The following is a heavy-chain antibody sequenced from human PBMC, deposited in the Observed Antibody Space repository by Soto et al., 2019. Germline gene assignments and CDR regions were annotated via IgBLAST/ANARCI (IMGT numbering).Heavy chain of an antibody. CDR3: ARILFMVAPDSEPFDY. J-gene: IGHJ4*02. CDR2: ISGGGNDR. Sequence: TGGSLRLSCAASGFPFSSYAMSWVRQTPEGGLEWVAAISGGGNDRYYADFVQGRFTFSRDNSRNILYLHMNSLRADDTAMYFCARILFMVAPDSEPFDYWGQGTLVTVSS. CDR1: GFPFSSYA. D-gene: IGHD3-22*01. V-gene: IGHV3-23*01.